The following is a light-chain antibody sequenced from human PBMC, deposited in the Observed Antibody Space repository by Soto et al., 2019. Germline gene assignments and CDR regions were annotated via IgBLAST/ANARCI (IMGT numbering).Light chain of an antibody. Sequence: IVLTQSPGTLSLSPGERATLSCRASQSVSSSYLAWYQQKPGQAPRLLIYGASTRATGIPARFSGSGSGTEFTLTISSLQSEDFAVYYCQQYNNWPRTFGQGTKVAI. CDR1: QSVSSSY. V-gene: IGKV3-15*01. J-gene: IGKJ1*01. CDR2: GAS. CDR3: QQYNNWPRT.